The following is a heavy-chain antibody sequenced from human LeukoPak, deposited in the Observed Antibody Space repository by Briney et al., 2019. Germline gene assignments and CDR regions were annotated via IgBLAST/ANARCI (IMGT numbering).Heavy chain of an antibody. J-gene: IGHJ4*02. CDR2: ISGSGGST. V-gene: IGHV3-23*01. D-gene: IGHD6-19*01. CDR3: AKTTLPYSSGWYVFDY. Sequence: GGSLRLSCAASGFTFSSYAMSWVRQAPGKGLEWVSAISGSGGSTYYADSVKGRFTISRDNAKNSLYLQMNSLRAEDTALYYCAKTTLPYSSGWYVFDYWGQGTLVTVSS. CDR1: GFTFSSYA.